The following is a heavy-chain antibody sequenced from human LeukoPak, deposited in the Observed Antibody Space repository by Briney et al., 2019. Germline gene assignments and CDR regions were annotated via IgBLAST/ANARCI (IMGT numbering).Heavy chain of an antibody. V-gene: IGHV4-59*01. CDR2: ISYSGST. Sequence: NPSETLSLTCIVSGDSISIYYWSWIRQPPGKGLEWIGYISYSGSTNYNPSLKSRVTISVDTSKNQFSLNLTSVTAADTAMYYCARWSLHSSGWYFDYWGQGTLVTVSS. D-gene: IGHD6-19*01. J-gene: IGHJ4*02. CDR1: GDSISIYY. CDR3: ARWSLHSSGWYFDY.